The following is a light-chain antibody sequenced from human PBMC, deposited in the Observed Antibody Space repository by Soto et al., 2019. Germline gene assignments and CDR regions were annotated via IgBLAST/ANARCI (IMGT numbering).Light chain of an antibody. J-gene: IGKJ2*01. Sequence: EIVMTQSPATLSVSPGERAALCCRASQSVSSNLAWYQQKPGQAPRLLIYGASTRATGIPARFSGSGSGTEFTLTISSLQSEDFAVYYCQQYNNWKTFGQGTKLEIK. CDR3: QQYNNWKT. CDR2: GAS. CDR1: QSVSSN. V-gene: IGKV3-15*01.